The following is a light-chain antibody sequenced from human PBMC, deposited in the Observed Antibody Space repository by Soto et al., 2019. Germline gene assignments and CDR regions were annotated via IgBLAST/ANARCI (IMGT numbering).Light chain of an antibody. CDR3: QQYDSSPWT. Sequence: EIVLTQSPATLSVSPGERATLSCRASQSITSDLAWYQQKPGQAPRLLIYGASSRATGIPDRFSGSGSGTDFTLTISRLEPEDSAVYYCQQYDSSPWTFGQGNKVDIK. J-gene: IGKJ1*01. V-gene: IGKV3-20*01. CDR2: GAS. CDR1: QSITSD.